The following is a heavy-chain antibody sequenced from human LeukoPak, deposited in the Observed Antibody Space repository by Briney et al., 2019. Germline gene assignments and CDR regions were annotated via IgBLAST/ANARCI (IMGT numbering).Heavy chain of an antibody. V-gene: IGHV3-7*01. D-gene: IGHD6-6*01. CDR2: IKEDGSEK. J-gene: IGHJ4*02. CDR3: ARWKYSSSSPFDY. Sequence: GGSLRLSCAASGFTFSSYWMSWVRQAPGKGLEWVANIKEDGSEKKYVESVQGRFTISRDNAKNSLYLQMNSLRAEDTAVYYCARWKYSSSSPFDYWGQGTLVTVSS. CDR1: GFTFSSYW.